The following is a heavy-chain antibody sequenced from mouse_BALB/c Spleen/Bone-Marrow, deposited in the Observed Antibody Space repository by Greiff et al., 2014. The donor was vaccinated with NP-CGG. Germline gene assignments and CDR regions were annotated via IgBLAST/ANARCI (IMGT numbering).Heavy chain of an antibody. D-gene: IGHD2-1*01. Sequence: QVQLQQSGAELVRPGSSVKISCQASGYAFSSYWMNWVKQRPGQGLGWIGQIYPGDGDTNYSGKFKGKATLTADESSSTAYMQLSSLTSEDSAVYFCAFGNYDFDYWGQGTTLTVSS. CDR3: AFGNYDFDY. J-gene: IGHJ2*01. CDR2: IYPGDGDT. CDR1: GYAFSSYW. V-gene: IGHV1-80*01.